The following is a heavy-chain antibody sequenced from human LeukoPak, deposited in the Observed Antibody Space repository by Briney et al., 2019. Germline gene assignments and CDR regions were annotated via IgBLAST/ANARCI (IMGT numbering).Heavy chain of an antibody. D-gene: IGHD3-10*01. CDR2: IYSGGST. CDR1: GFTVTSNY. Sequence: GGYLRLSCAASGFTVTSNYMSWVRQAPGKGLEWVSVIYSGGSTYYADSVKGRFTISRDNSKNTLYLQMNSLRAEDTAVYYCARVFRHNYYGSGSYYEDYWGQGTLVTVSS. CDR3: ARVFRHNYYGSGSYYEDY. V-gene: IGHV3-66*01. J-gene: IGHJ4*02.